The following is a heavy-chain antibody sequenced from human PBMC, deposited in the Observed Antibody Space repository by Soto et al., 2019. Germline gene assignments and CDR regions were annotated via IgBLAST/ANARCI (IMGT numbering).Heavy chain of an antibody. Sequence: GGSLRLSCAASGFTVSSNYMSWVRQAPGKGLEWVSVIYSGGSTYYADSVKGRFTISRHNSKNTLYLQMNSLRAEDTAVYYCARVAGYSSSWYLPQYFQHWGQGTLVTVSS. CDR1: GFTVSSNY. J-gene: IGHJ1*01. CDR3: ARVAGYSSSWYLPQYFQH. V-gene: IGHV3-53*04. D-gene: IGHD6-13*01. CDR2: IYSGGST.